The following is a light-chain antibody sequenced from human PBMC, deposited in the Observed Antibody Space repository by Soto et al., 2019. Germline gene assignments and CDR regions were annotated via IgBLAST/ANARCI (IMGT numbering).Light chain of an antibody. CDR2: DTS. CDR1: QTVNNY. V-gene: IGKV3-11*01. CDR3: QQRSDWRWT. Sequence: LTRSPATLSVSPGGRTILSCRASQTVNNYLAWYQQKPGQAPRLLIYDTSKRAPGVPARFIGSGSGTAFTLTIDIVEPEDYAIYYCQQRSDWRWTFGQGTKVDIK. J-gene: IGKJ1*01.